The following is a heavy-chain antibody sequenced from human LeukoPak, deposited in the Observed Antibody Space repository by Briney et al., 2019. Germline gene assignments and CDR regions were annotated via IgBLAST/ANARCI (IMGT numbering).Heavy chain of an antibody. V-gene: IGHV4-59*12. D-gene: IGHD3-10*01. CDR1: GGSISSDY. CDR3: ARVYGSGTYYLYFDY. J-gene: IGHJ4*02. Sequence: SETLSLTCTVSGGSISSDYWNWIRQPPGKGLEWIGYIYYSGDTKYNPSLKSRVTISEDTSKNQFSLKLSSVTAADTAVYYCARVYGSGTYYLYFDYWGQGTLVTVSS. CDR2: IYYSGDT.